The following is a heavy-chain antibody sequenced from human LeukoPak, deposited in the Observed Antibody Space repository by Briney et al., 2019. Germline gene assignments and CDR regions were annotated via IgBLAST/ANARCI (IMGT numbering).Heavy chain of an antibody. Sequence: GGSLRLSCAASGFTFSRYEMNWVRQAPGKGLEWVSYISSSGSTIYYADSVKGRFTISRDNAKNSLYLQMNSLRAEDTAVYYCARAGGYYYGYDDYWGQGTLVTVSS. CDR2: ISSSGSTI. V-gene: IGHV3-48*03. J-gene: IGHJ4*02. CDR3: ARAGGYYYGYDDY. D-gene: IGHD3-22*01. CDR1: GFTFSRYE.